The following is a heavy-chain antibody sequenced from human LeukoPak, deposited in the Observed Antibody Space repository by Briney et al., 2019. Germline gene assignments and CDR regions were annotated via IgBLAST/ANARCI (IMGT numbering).Heavy chain of an antibody. CDR3: AKADYYDSSGYYGGVFDY. CDR2: ISGSGGST. J-gene: IGHJ4*02. Sequence: PGGSLRLSCAAYGFTFSSYAMSWVRQAPGKGLEWVSAISGSGGSTYYAVSVKGRFTISRDNSKNTLYLQMNSLRAEDTAVYYCAKADYYDSSGYYGGVFDYWGQGTLVTVSS. V-gene: IGHV3-23*01. CDR1: GFTFSSYA. D-gene: IGHD3-22*01.